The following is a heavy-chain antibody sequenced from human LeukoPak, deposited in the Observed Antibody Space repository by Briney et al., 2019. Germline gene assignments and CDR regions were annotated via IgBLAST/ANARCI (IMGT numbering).Heavy chain of an antibody. D-gene: IGHD4-23*01. J-gene: IGHJ3*01. Sequence: GGSLRLSCAASGFIFSSYWMSWVRQAPGKGLEWVANIKQDGSEKYYVDSVKGRFTISRDNAKNSLYLQMNSLRAEDTAVYYCARSGGGFWGQGTMVTVSS. V-gene: IGHV3-7*01. CDR3: ARSGGGF. CDR1: GFIFSSYW. CDR2: IKQDGSEK.